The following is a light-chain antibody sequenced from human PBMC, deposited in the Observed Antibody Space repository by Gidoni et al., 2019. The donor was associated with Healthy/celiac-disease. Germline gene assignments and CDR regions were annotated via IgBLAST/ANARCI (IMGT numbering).Light chain of an antibody. CDR3: QAWDSSTVV. V-gene: IGLV3-1*01. CDR2: QDS. CDR1: QVGDNN. Sequence: SYELTQPPSVSVSPAQTASITCSGDQVGDNNACWYQQKPVQSPVLVIYQDSKRPSGIPERFSGSIAGNTATRTISGTQAMDEADYDCQAWDSSTVVFGGGTKRTVL. J-gene: IGLJ2*01.